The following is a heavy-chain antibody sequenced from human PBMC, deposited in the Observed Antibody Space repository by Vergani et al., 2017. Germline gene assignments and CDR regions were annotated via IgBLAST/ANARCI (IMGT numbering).Heavy chain of an antibody. CDR3: ARVLPNSSGWYGFRRDYYYGMDV. CDR1: GYTVTSYG. CDR2: ISAYNGNT. Sequence: QVQLVQSGAEVKKPGASVKVSCKASGYTVTSYGISWVRQAPGQGLERMGWISAYNGNTNYAQKLQGRVTMTTDTSTSTAYMELRSLRSDDTAVYYCARVLPNSSGWYGFRRDYYYGMDVWGQGTTIIVSS. D-gene: IGHD6-19*01. J-gene: IGHJ6*02. V-gene: IGHV1-18*01.